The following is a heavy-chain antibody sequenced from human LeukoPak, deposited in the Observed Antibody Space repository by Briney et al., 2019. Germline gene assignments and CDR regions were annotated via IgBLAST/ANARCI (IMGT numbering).Heavy chain of an antibody. J-gene: IGHJ3*02. CDR1: GYTFTSYG. V-gene: IGHV1-18*01. CDR2: ISAYNGNT. D-gene: IGHD2-2*01. Sequence: ASVKGSCKASGYTFTSYGISWVGQAPGQGLVGMGWISAYNGNTNYAQKLQGRVTMTTDTTTSKVYMELRSLRSDDTAVYSCARVGSRRNGAFDIWGQGTMVTVSS. CDR3: ARVGSRRNGAFDI.